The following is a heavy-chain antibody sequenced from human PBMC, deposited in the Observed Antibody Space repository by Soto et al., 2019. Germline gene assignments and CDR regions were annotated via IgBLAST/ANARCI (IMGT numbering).Heavy chain of an antibody. CDR2: MNPNSGNT. Sequence: ASVKVSCKASGYTFTSYDTNWVRQATGQGLEWMGWMNPNSGNTGYAQKFQGRVTMTRNTSISTAYIELSSLRSEDTAVYYCARGIFYCSGGSCYFPKYGMDVWGQGTTVTVS. D-gene: IGHD2-15*01. CDR1: GYTFTSYD. J-gene: IGHJ6*02. CDR3: ARGIFYCSGGSCYFPKYGMDV. V-gene: IGHV1-8*01.